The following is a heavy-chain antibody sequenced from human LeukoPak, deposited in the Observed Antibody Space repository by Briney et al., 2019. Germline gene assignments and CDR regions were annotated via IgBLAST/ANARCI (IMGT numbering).Heavy chain of an antibody. CDR2: IYTSGST. CDR3: ARASYSYDISGWVPFDY. D-gene: IGHD3-22*01. V-gene: IGHV4-61*02. Sequence: SETLSLTCTVSGNSISSGDYYWSWIRQPAGKGLEWNGRIYTSGSTTYNPSLKSRVTISGDTSENQFSLRLSSVTAADTAVYYCARASYSYDISGWVPFDYWGQGTLVTVSS. CDR1: GNSISSGDYY. J-gene: IGHJ4*02.